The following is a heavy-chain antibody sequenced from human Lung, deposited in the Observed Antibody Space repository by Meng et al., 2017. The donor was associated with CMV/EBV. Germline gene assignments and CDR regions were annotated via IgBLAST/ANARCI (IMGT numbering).Heavy chain of an antibody. CDR1: GFTFSSYA. J-gene: IGHJ4*02. CDR2: ISGSGGST. CDR3: AKYIAAAGILSVYFDY. Sequence: GESLKISCAAPGFTFSSYAMSWVRQAPGKGLERVSAISGSGGSTYYEDSVKGRFTISRDNSKNTLYLQMNSLRAEDTAVYYCAKYIAAAGILSVYFDYWGQGTLVTVSS. D-gene: IGHD6-13*01. V-gene: IGHV3-23*01.